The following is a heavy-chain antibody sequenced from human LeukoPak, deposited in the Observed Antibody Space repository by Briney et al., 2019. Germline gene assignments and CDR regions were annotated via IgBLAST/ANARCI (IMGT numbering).Heavy chain of an antibody. Sequence: SETLSLTCAVYGGSFSGYYWSWIRQPPGKGLEWIGEINHSGSTNYNPSLKSRVTISVDTSKNQFSLKLSSVTAADTAVYYCARSVGYSSGWGFDYWGQGTLVTVSS. CDR2: INHSGST. D-gene: IGHD6-19*01. CDR1: GGSFSGYY. CDR3: ARSVGYSSGWGFDY. J-gene: IGHJ4*02. V-gene: IGHV4-34*01.